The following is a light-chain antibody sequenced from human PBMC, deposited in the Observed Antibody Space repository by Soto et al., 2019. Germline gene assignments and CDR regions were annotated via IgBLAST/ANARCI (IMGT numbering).Light chain of an antibody. CDR2: DAS. V-gene: IGKV3-11*01. CDR1: QSVSSY. CDR3: QQRSNWPLFT. Sequence: EIVLTQSPATLSLSPGERATLSCRASQSVSSYLAWYQQKPGQAPRLLIYDASNRATGIPARFSGSGSGTDFTLTIISLEPEDFAVYFCQQRSNWPLFTFGPGTKVDI. J-gene: IGKJ3*01.